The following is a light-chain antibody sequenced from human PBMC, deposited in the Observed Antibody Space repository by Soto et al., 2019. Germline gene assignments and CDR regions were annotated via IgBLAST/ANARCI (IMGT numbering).Light chain of an antibody. V-gene: IGLV2-14*01. CDR3: CSYARNRLYV. CDR1: SSDVGGYNF. Sequence: QSVLTQPASVSGSPGQSITISCTGTSSDVGGYNFVSWYQQKPGKAPKLLIYEVTLRPSGISDRFSGSKSGNTASLTISGLQDEDEASYYCCSYARNRLYVFGSGTKVTVL. J-gene: IGLJ1*01. CDR2: EVT.